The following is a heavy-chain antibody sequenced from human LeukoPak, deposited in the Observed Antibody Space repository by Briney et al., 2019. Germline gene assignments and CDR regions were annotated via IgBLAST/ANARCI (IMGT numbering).Heavy chain of an antibody. Sequence: GASVKVSCKASGYTFTSYAMNWVRQAPGQGLEWMGWINTNTGNPTYAQGFTGRFVFSLDTSVSTAYLQISSLKAEDTAVYYCASKASSGWSDFFDYWGQGTLVTVSS. V-gene: IGHV7-4-1*02. CDR1: GYTFTSYA. D-gene: IGHD6-19*01. CDR3: ASKASSGWSDFFDY. J-gene: IGHJ4*02. CDR2: INTNTGNP.